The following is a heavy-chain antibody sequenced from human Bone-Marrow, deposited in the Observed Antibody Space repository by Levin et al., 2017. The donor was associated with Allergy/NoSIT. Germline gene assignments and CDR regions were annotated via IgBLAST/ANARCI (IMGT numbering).Heavy chain of an antibody. V-gene: IGHV3-53*01. Sequence: GGSLRLSCAASGFTVSSNYLGWVRQAPGKGLEWVSVIYSAGNTYYADSVKGRFTISRDNSKNTLYLQMNSLGAEDTAVYYCASLGGGYARTFDYVGVDVWGQGTTVTVSS. CDR2: IYSAGNT. CDR3: ASLGGGYARTFDYVGVDV. J-gene: IGHJ6*02. CDR1: GFTVSSNY. D-gene: IGHD6-25*01.